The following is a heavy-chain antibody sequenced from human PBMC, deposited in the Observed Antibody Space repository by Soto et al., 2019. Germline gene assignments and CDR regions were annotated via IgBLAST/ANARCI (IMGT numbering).Heavy chain of an antibody. CDR3: AKDQKDILTAYIGGVSSFDI. D-gene: IGHD3-9*01. V-gene: IGHV3-30*18. Sequence: QVQLVESGGGVVQPGRSLRLACAASGFTFSSYGMHWVRQAPGKGLEWVAVISYDGSNKYYADSVKGRFTISRDNSKNTLYLQMNSLRAEDTAVYYCAKDQKDILTAYIGGVSSFDIWCQGTMVTFSS. CDR1: GFTFSSYG. CDR2: ISYDGSNK. J-gene: IGHJ3*02.